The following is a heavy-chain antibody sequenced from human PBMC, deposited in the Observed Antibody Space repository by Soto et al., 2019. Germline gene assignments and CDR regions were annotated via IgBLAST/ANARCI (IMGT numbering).Heavy chain of an antibody. CDR2: IGIGGDT. D-gene: IGHD3-10*01. CDR3: ARGPGSPRYYNGMDV. CDR1: GFTLSNHD. V-gene: IGHV3-13*01. Sequence: GGSLRLSCAASGFTLSNHDMYWVRQSTGKSLEWVSAIGIGGDTYYPASVKGRFTISRQNAKNSLYLQMNNLRAGDTAVYYCARGPGSPRYYNGMDVWGQGTTVTVSS. J-gene: IGHJ6*02.